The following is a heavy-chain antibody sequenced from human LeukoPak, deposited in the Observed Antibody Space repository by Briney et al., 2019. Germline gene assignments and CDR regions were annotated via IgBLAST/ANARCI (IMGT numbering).Heavy chain of an antibody. CDR1: GFTFSSYS. J-gene: IGHJ6*03. V-gene: IGHV3-21*01. D-gene: IGHD3-3*01. Sequence: GGSLRLSCAASGFTFSSYSMNWVRQAPGKGLEWVSSISSSSSYIYYAASVKGRFTISRDNAKNSLYLQMNSLRAEDTAVYYCASQKVLRFLEWLQTGAYYYYMDVWGKGTTVTVSS. CDR3: ASQKVLRFLEWLQTGAYYYYMDV. CDR2: ISSSSSYI.